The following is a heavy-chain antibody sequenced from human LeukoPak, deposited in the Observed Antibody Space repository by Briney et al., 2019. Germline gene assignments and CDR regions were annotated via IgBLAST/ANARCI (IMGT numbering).Heavy chain of an antibody. V-gene: IGHV3-15*01. CDR2: IKTKTDGRAT. D-gene: IGHD1-26*01. CDR1: GFNFSDVW. CDR3: QGGRF. Sequence: GGSLRLSCEASGFNFSDVWMNWVRQAPGKGLEWIGRIKTKTDGRATEYAAPAKGRFTISRDDSKNTLYLQMNSLKSEDTAVYYCQGGRFWGQGTLVTVSS. J-gene: IGHJ4*02.